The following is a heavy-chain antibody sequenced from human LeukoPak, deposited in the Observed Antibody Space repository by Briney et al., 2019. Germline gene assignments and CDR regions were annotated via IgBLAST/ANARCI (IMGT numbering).Heavy chain of an antibody. V-gene: IGHV3-53*01. CDR1: GFTVSSNY. Sequence: GGSLRLSCAASGFTVSSNYMSWVRQAPGKGLEWVSVIYSGGSTYYADSVKGRFTISRDNSKNTLYLQMNSLRAEDTAVYYCARAPEREMATSLAAFDIWGQGTMVTVSS. D-gene: IGHD5-24*01. CDR2: IYSGGST. CDR3: ARAPEREMATSLAAFDI. J-gene: IGHJ3*02.